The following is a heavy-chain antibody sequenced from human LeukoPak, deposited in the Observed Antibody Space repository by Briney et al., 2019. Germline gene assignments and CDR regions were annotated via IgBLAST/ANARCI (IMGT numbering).Heavy chain of an antibody. V-gene: IGHV1-18*01. J-gene: IGHJ6*02. CDR3: ARHQGELRFYYYAMDV. Sequence: ASVKVSCKVSAYTLSSNGISWVRQAPGQGLEWMGWISAYNGHTDYAQKFEGRVTMTTDTATRTAYMELRSLKPDDTAVYYCARHQGELRFYYYAMDVWGQGTRVTVSS. CDR2: ISAYNGHT. D-gene: IGHD1-26*01. CDR1: AYTLSSNG.